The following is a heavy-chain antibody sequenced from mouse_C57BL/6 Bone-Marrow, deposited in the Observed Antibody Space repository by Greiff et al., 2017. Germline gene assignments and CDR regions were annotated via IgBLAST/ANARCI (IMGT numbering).Heavy chain of an antibody. CDR2: INPSSGYT. CDR3: AQVAY. J-gene: IGHJ3*01. V-gene: IGHV1-4*01. Sequence: VKLMESGAELARPGASVKMSCKASGYTFTSYTMHWVKQRPGQGLEWIGYINPSSGYTKYNQKFKDKATLTADKSSSTAYMQLSSLTSEGATVYYCAQVAYWGQGTLVTVSA. CDR1: GYTFTSYT.